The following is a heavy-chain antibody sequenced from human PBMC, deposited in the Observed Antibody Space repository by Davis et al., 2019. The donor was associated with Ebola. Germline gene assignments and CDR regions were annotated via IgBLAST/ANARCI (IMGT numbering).Heavy chain of an antibody. V-gene: IGHV3-21*01. Sequence: GESLKISCAASGFTFSSYSMNWVRQAPGKGLEWVSSISSSSSYIYYADSVKGRFTISRDNAKNSLYLQMNSLRAEDTAVYYCARGVLARRYFDWLHIDYWGQGTLVTVSS. CDR2: ISSSSSYI. CDR1: GFTFSSYS. D-gene: IGHD3-9*01. J-gene: IGHJ4*02. CDR3: ARGVLARRYFDWLHIDY.